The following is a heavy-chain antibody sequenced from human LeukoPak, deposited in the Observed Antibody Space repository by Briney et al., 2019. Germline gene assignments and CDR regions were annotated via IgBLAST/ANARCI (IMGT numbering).Heavy chain of an antibody. D-gene: IGHD3-22*01. Sequence: SETLSLTCTVSGGSISSSSYYWGWIRQPPGKGLEWIGSIYYSGSTFYNPSLKSRVTISVDTSKNQFSLKLSSVTAAGTAVYYCASQLYDSSGYLDYWGQGTLVTVSS. J-gene: IGHJ4*02. CDR3: ASQLYDSSGYLDY. CDR2: IYYSGST. V-gene: IGHV4-39*01. CDR1: GGSISSSSYY.